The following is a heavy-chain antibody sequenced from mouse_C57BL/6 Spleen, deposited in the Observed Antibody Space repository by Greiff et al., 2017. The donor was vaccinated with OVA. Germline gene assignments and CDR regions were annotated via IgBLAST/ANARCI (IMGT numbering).Heavy chain of an antibody. V-gene: IGHV2-2*01. Sequence: VQLQQSGPGLVQPSQSLSITCTVSGFSLTSYGVHWVRQSPGKGLEWLGVIWRGGSTDYNAAFISRLSISKDNSKSQVFFKMNSLQADDTAIYYCARNYYGSSWAMDYWGQGTSVTVSS. J-gene: IGHJ4*01. CDR1: GFSLTSYG. CDR3: ARNYYGSSWAMDY. D-gene: IGHD1-1*01. CDR2: IWRGGST.